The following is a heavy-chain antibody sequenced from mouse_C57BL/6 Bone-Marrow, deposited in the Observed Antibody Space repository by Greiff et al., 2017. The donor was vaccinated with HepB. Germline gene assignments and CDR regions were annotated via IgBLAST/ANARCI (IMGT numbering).Heavy chain of an antibody. CDR2: INPSNGGT. CDR1: GYTFTSYW. J-gene: IGHJ4*01. Sequence: VQLQQPGTELVKPGASVKLSCKASGYTFTSYWMHWVKQRPGQGLEWIGNINPSNGGTNYNEKFKSKATLTVDKSSSTAYMQLSSLTSEDSAVYYCARGTYSIYYAMDYWGQGTSVTVSS. D-gene: IGHD2-5*01. V-gene: IGHV1-53*01. CDR3: ARGTYSIYYAMDY.